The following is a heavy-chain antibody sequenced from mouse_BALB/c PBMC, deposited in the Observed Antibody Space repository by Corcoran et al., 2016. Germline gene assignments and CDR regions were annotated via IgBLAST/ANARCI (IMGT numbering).Heavy chain of an antibody. J-gene: IGHJ1*01. CDR2: IDPANGNT. Sequence: EVQLQPSGAELVKPGASVKLSCTASGFNIKDTYMHWVKQRPEQGLEGIGRIDPANGNTKYDPKFQGKATITADTSSNTAYLQLSSLTSEDTAVYYGARWDWYFDVLGAGTTVTVSS. CDR3: ARWDWYFDV. CDR1: GFNIKDTY. V-gene: IGHV14-3*02.